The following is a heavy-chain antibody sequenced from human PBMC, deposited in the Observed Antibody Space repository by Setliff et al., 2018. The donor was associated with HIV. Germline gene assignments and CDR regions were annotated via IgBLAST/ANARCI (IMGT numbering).Heavy chain of an antibody. CDR1: GYTFTSYG. Sequence: ASVKVSCKASGYTFTSYGITWMRLAPGQGLEWMGWISAYNGNTDYAQKVQGRVTMTTDTSTSTAYMELRSLRSDDTAVYYCARGLYSSSSRGAFDIWGQGTMVT. V-gene: IGHV1-18*01. CDR3: ARGLYSSSSRGAFDI. J-gene: IGHJ3*02. CDR2: ISAYNGNT. D-gene: IGHD6-6*01.